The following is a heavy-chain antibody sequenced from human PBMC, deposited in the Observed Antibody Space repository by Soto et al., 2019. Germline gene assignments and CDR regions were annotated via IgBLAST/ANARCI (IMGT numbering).Heavy chain of an antibody. CDR3: AGFKEGKIVGLRWLDP. V-gene: IGHV3-11*01. CDR2: ISDTGRTI. CDR1: GVDFRGSY. J-gene: IGHJ5*02. D-gene: IGHD3-16*02. Sequence: GGSLRLSCVGSGVDFRGSYMNWIRQAPGKGLEWISYISDTGRTIHYADSVKGRFVISRDNSRDSLYLQMNDLRADDTAIYYCAGFKEGKIVGLRWLDPWGQGTRVTVSS.